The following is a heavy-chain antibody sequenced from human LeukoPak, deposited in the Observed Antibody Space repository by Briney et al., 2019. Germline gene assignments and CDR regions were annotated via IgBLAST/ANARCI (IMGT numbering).Heavy chain of an antibody. CDR1: GFTFSSYG. V-gene: IGHV3-30*02. D-gene: IGHD3-10*01. Sequence: GGSLRLSCAASGFTFSSYGMHWVRQAPGKGLEWVAFIRYDGSNKYYADSVKGRFTISRDNSKNTLYLEMNSLRAEDTAVYYCANAAPEIWSFDYWGQGTLVTVSS. CDR2: IRYDGSNK. J-gene: IGHJ4*02. CDR3: ANAAPEIWSFDY.